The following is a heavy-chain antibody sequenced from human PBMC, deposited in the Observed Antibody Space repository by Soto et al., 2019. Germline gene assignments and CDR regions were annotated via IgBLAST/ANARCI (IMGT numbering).Heavy chain of an antibody. J-gene: IGHJ6*02. CDR1: GGSISSYY. CDR2: IYYSGSN. Sequence: QVQLQESGPGLVKPSETLSLTCTVSGGSISSYYWSWIRQPPGKGLVWIGYIYYSGSNNYNPTLKSRVKISVDTSKNQFCLKLSSVTAADTDVYYCAREGLTGTSGLYYYYGMDVWVQGTTVTVSS. D-gene: IGHD1-7*01. CDR3: AREGLTGTSGLYYYYGMDV. V-gene: IGHV4-59*01.